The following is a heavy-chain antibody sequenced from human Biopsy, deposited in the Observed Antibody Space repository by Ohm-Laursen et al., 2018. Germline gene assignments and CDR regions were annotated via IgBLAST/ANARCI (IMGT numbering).Heavy chain of an antibody. J-gene: IGHJ3*02. D-gene: IGHD3-16*01. CDR1: GFTFSSYC. Sequence: SLRLSCAASGFTFSSYCMNWVRQVPGKGLVWVATINKDGSTLQYVDSVRGRFTISRDNAKNTLHLQMNSLRADDTAVYYCARSLSGDYVYDAFDIWGQGTMVTVSS. CDR2: INKDGSTL. V-gene: IGHV3-74*03. CDR3: ARSLSGDYVYDAFDI.